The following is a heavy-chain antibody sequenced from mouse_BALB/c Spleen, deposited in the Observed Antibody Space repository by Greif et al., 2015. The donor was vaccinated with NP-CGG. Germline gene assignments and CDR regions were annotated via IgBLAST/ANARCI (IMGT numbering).Heavy chain of an antibody. V-gene: IGHV1-80*01. Sequence: VQLQQSGAELVRPGSSVKISCKASGYAFSSYWMNWVKQRPGQGLEWIGQIYPGDGDTNYNGKFKGKATLTADKSSSTAYMQLSSLTSEDSAVYFCARWGGNYEFAYWGQGTLVTVSA. CDR3: ARWGGNYEFAY. CDR2: IYPGDGDT. D-gene: IGHD2-1*01. J-gene: IGHJ3*01. CDR1: GYAFSSYW.